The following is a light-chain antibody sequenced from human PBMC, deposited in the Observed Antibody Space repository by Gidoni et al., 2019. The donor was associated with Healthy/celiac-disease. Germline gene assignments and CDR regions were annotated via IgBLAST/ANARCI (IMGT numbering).Light chain of an antibody. CDR2: EDN. J-gene: IGLJ3*02. CDR3: QSYDSSNLWV. Sequence: NFMLTQPHSVSESPGKTVTISCTGSSGSIASNYVQWYQQRPGSAPTTVIYEDNQRPSGDPDRFSGSIDSSSNSASLTISGLKTEDEADYYCQSYDSSNLWVFGGGTKLTVL. V-gene: IGLV6-57*02. CDR1: SGSIASNY.